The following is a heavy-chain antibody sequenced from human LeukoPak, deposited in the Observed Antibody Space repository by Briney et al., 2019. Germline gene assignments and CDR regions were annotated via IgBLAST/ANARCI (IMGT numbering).Heavy chain of an antibody. CDR3: ARDHYSNTFDY. CDR2: INPNSGGT. D-gene: IGHD4-11*01. J-gene: IGHJ4*02. Sequence: ASVKVSFKASGYTFTGYYMHWVRQAPGQWLEWMGWINPNSGGTNYAQKFQGRVTMTRDTSISTAYMELSRLRSDDTAVYYCARDHYSNTFDYWGQGTLVTVSS. CDR1: GYTFTGYY. V-gene: IGHV1-2*02.